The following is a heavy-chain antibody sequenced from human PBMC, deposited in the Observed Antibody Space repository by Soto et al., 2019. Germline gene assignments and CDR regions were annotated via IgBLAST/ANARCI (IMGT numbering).Heavy chain of an antibody. J-gene: IGHJ4*02. D-gene: IGHD5-12*01. CDR3: ASYDQAHFDY. CDR1: GGTFSSYT. CDR2: IIPILGIA. V-gene: IGHV1-69*02. Sequence: QVQLVQSGAEVKKPGSSVKVSCKASGGTFSSYTISWVRQAPGQGLEWMGRIIPILGIANYAQKFQGRVXVXXDKSTSTAYMELRSLRSEDTAVYYCASYDQAHFDYWGQGTLVTVSS.